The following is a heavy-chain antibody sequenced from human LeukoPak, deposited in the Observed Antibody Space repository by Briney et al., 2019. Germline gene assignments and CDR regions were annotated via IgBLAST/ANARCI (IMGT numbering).Heavy chain of an antibody. CDR1: GFTFSDYY. CDR3: AKDRKYYGSGSYYTDY. V-gene: IGHV3-11*04. J-gene: IGHJ4*02. Sequence: PGGSLRLSCAASGFTFSDYYMSWIRQAPGKGLEWVSYISSSGSTIYYADSVKGRFTISRDNSKNTLYLQMNSLRAKDTAVYYCAKDRKYYGSGSYYTDYWGQGTLVTVSS. CDR2: ISSSGSTI. D-gene: IGHD3-10*01.